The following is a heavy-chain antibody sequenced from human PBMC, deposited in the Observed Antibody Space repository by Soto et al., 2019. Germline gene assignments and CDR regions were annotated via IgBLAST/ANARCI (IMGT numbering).Heavy chain of an antibody. J-gene: IGHJ4*02. CDR1: GGTFSSYA. D-gene: IGHD3-22*01. V-gene: IGHV1-69*13. Sequence: SVKVSCKASGGTFSSYAISWVRQAPGQGLEWMGGIIPIFGTANYAQKFQGRVTITADESTSTAYMELSSLRSEDTAVYYCARVTYYYDSSGYYSGLDYWGQGTLVTVSS. CDR3: ARVTYYYDSSGYYSGLDY. CDR2: IIPIFGTA.